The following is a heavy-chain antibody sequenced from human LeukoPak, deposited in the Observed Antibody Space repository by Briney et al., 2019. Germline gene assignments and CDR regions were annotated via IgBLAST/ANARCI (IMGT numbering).Heavy chain of an antibody. D-gene: IGHD3-10*01. CDR3: AREVAVRGFDY. V-gene: IGHV1-18*01. CDR1: GYTFTGYG. CDR2: ISAYNGNT. Sequence: ASVKVSCKASGYTFTGYGISWVRQAPGQGLEWMGWISAYNGNTKYEQKFQGRVTMTTDTSTSTAYMELRSLRSDDTAVYYCAREVAVRGFDYWGQGTLVTVSS. J-gene: IGHJ4*02.